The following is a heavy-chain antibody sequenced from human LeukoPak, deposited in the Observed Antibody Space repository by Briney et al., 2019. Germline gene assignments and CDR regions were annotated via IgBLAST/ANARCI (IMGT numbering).Heavy chain of an antibody. J-gene: IGHJ6*02. V-gene: IGHV1-18*01. CDR3: ARKTDPDFWSGYWRGMDV. Sequence: ASVKVSCKASGYTFTSYGISWVRQAPGQGLEWMGWISAYNGNTNYAQKLQGRVTMTTDTSTSTAYMELRSLRSDDTAAYYCARKTDPDFWSGYWRGMDVWGQGTTVTVSS. CDR2: ISAYNGNT. CDR1: GYTFTSYG. D-gene: IGHD3-3*01.